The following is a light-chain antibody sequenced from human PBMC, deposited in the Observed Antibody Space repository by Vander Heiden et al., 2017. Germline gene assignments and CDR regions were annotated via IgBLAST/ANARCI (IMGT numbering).Light chain of an antibody. CDR2: RAS. J-gene: IGKJ5*01. Sequence: EIVFTQSPGTLSLSPGERATLSCRASQSVSSSYLAWYQQKPGQAPRVLLYRASSRATGIPDRFSGSGSGTDFTLTISRLEPEDFAVYYCQQFVSSQITFGQGTRLEIK. CDR1: QSVSSSY. V-gene: IGKV3-20*01. CDR3: QQFVSSQIT.